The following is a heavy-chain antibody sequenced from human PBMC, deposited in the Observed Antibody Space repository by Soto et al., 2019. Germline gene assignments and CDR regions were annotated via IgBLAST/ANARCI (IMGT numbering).Heavy chain of an antibody. D-gene: IGHD1-1*01. Sequence: EVQLVESGGGLVKPGGSLRLSCAASGFTFTTYAMNWVRQAPGKGLEWVSSITTTSRYIYYADSVRGRFTISRDNAKHPLFLQMDSLRFADTAVYYCVRSGTAPMFRHTWFDPWGQGTLVTVSS. CDR2: ITTTSRYI. V-gene: IGHV3-21*01. CDR1: GFTFTTYA. CDR3: VRSGTAPMFRHTWFDP. J-gene: IGHJ5*02.